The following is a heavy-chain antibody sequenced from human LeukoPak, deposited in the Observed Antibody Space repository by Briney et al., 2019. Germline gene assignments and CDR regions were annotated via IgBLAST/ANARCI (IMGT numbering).Heavy chain of an antibody. CDR2: IYYSGST. J-gene: IGHJ4*02. Sequence: SETLSLTCTLSGGSISSSSYYWGWIRQPPGKGLEWLGSIYYSGSTYYNPSLKSRVTISVDTSKNQFSLKVSSVTAADTAVYYCAIAPLLSSYFFDYWGQGTLVTVSS. CDR1: GGSISSSSYY. V-gene: IGHV4-39*07. CDR3: AIAPLLSSYFFDY. D-gene: IGHD2-2*01.